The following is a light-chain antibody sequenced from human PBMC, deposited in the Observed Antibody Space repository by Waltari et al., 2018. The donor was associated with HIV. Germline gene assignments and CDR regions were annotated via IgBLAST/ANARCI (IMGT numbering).Light chain of an antibody. CDR2: KDS. CDR1: VLPRQY. CDR3: QSADKSGNLPL. Sequence: SYELTQPPSVSVSSGQTAKITCSGDVLPRQYAYWYQQKSGQAPVLVISKDSERPSGIPDRFSVASSGTATTVTFPISGVQAEDEADYYCQSADKSGNLPLFGGGTKLTGL. J-gene: IGLJ2*01. V-gene: IGLV3-25*03.